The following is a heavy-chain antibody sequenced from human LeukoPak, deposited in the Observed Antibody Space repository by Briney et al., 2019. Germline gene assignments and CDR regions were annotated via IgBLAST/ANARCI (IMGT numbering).Heavy chain of an antibody. J-gene: IGHJ4*02. CDR2: IYYSGST. D-gene: IGHD3-3*01. CDR1: GGSSSRADYY. Sequence: SETLSLTCTVSGGSSSRADYYWSWIRQPPGKGLEWIGYIYYSGSTYYNPSLKSRATISVDTSKSQFSLKLSSVTAADTAVYYCARDSDFWSGYYYFDYWGQGTLVTVSS. CDR3: ARDSDFWSGYYYFDY. V-gene: IGHV4-30-4*08.